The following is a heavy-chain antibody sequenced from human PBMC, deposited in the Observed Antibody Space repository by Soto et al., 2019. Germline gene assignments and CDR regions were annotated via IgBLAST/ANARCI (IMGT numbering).Heavy chain of an antibody. V-gene: IGHV1-69*06. CDR1: GGTFSSYA. CDR2: SIPMFGTP. CDR3: ARAAGYPYDSSGYQYWYFDL. Sequence: QVQLVQSGAEVRKPGSSVKVSCKVSGGTFSSYAISWVRQAPGQGLEWMGGSIPMFGTPNYAQKFQGRVTITADKSTKTAYMELNSLTSEDTAVYYWARAAGYPYDSSGYQYWYFDLWGRGTLVTVSS. D-gene: IGHD3-22*01. J-gene: IGHJ2*01.